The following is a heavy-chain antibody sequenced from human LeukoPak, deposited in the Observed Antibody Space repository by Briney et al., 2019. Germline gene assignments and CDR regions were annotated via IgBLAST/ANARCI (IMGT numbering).Heavy chain of an antibody. CDR2: IYYSGST. D-gene: IGHD1-26*01. V-gene: IGHV4-61*05. J-gene: IGHJ6*03. Sequence: SETLSLTCTVSGGSISSSYSYWGWIRQPPGKGLEWIGYIYYSGSTNYNPSLKSRVTISVDTSKNQFSLKLSSVTAADTAVYYCARGSWERPGYYMDVWGKGTTVTVSS. CDR3: ARGSWERPGYYMDV. CDR1: GGSISSSYSY.